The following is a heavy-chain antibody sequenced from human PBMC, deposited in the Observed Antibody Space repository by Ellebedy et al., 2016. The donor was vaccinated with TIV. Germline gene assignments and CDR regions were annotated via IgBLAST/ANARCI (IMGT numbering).Heavy chain of an antibody. CDR3: AATANHGYMDV. Sequence: GESLKISXAASGFNFSASALHWVRQASGKGLEWVGRIRSKANDYATIFGASVKGRFTFFRDDSKNTAYLQMNSLKTEDTAVYYCAATANHGYMDVWGKGATVTVSS. CDR2: IRSKANDYAT. J-gene: IGHJ6*03. V-gene: IGHV3-73*01. CDR1: GFNFSASA.